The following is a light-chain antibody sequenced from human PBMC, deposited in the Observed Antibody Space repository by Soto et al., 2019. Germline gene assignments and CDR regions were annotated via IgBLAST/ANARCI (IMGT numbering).Light chain of an antibody. CDR1: LPVSSN. CDR3: QQYNNWPYT. Sequence: EIVMTQSPATLSVSPGESATLSCRASLPVSSNLAWYRQIPGQAPTLLIYRVSTRATDIPARFSGSGSGTEFTLPISSLQSEDCAVYYYQQYNNWPYTFGPGTKLEIK. V-gene: IGKV3-15*01. J-gene: IGKJ2*01. CDR2: RVS.